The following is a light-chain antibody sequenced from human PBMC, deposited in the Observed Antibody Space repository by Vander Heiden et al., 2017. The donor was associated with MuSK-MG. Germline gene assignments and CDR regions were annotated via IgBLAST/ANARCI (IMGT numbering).Light chain of an antibody. CDR1: QSLRHSNGYNY. V-gene: IGKV2-28*01. J-gene: IGKJ5*01. Sequence: DIVMTQRPLSLPVTPGDPASSSCRSSQSLRHSNGYNYLDRHRHNPGQSPQLLMYLGSNRVSAVPDTYSGRDSGTDFTLRVRRVEAEHVRFYFFRQALPTPLTFSQGTRMEIK. CDR3: RQALPTPLT. CDR2: LGS.